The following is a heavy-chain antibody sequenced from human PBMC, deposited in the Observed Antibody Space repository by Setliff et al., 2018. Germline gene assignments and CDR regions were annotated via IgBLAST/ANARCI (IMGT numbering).Heavy chain of an antibody. J-gene: IGHJ1*01. CDR1: GASVSSHY. D-gene: IGHD1-1*01. CDR2: ISYSGIT. CDR3: VREGYSEYFQD. Sequence: SETMSLPCNVSGASVSSHYWDWIRQPPGQGLEWIGFISYSGITTYNVSLKSRVSISVDTSKNQLSLTLSSVTAADTADYYCVREGYSEYFQDWGRGTLVTVSS. V-gene: IGHV4-59*02.